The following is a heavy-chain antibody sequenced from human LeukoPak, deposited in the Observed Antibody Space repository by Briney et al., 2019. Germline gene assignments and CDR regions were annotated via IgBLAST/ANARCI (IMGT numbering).Heavy chain of an antibody. Sequence: PGGSLRLSCAASGFTFSTYAVTWVRQAPGKGLEWVAVIYSGGSTYYADAVKGRFTISRDNSKNTLYLQMNSLRVEDTAVYYCARDYGGNIRGYFDYWGQGTLVTVSS. CDR3: ARDYGGNIRGYFDY. J-gene: IGHJ4*02. CDR2: IYSGGST. CDR1: GFTFSTYA. V-gene: IGHV3-66*01. D-gene: IGHD4-23*01.